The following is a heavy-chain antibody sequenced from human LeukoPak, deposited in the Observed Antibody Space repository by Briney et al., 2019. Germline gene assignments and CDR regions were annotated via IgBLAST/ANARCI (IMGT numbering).Heavy chain of an antibody. V-gene: IGHV4-30-4*01. CDR3: ARYDSSGYYYLGM. CDR2: IYYSGST. J-gene: IGHJ4*02. CDR1: GGSISSGDYY. Sequence: SQTLSLTCTVSGGSISSGDYYWSWIRPPPGKGLEWIGYIYYSGSTYYNPSLKSRVTISVDTSKNQFSLKLSSVTAADTAVYYCARYDSSGYYYLGMWGQGTLVTVSS. D-gene: IGHD3-22*01.